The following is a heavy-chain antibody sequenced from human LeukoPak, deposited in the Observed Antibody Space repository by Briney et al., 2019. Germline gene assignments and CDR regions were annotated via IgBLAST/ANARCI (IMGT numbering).Heavy chain of an antibody. D-gene: IGHD2-2*01. Sequence: PSETLSLTCTVSGGSISSYYWSWIRQPAGKGREWIGRIYTSGSTNYNPSLKSRVTMFVDTSKKQFSLKLSSVTAADTAVYFCARDWAHHCSSSSCYGPVDYWGQGALVTVSS. V-gene: IGHV4-4*07. CDR1: GGSISSYY. CDR2: IYTSGST. CDR3: ARDWAHHCSSSSCYGPVDY. J-gene: IGHJ4*02.